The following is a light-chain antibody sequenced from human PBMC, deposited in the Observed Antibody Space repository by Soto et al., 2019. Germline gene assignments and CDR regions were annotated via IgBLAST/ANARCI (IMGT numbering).Light chain of an antibody. Sequence: QSVLTQPRSVSGSPGQSVTISCTGPTIDVDSSNYVSWYQQHPGKAPKLMIYDVSERPLGVPDRFSGSKSGSTASLTISGLQAEDEADYYCCSYATTFYVFGSGTKLTVL. V-gene: IGLV2-11*01. CDR1: TIDVDSSNY. CDR2: DVS. J-gene: IGLJ1*01. CDR3: CSYATTFYV.